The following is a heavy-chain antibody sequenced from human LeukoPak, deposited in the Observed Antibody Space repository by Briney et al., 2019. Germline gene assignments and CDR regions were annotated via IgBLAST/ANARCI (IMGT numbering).Heavy chain of an antibody. CDR2: IYSGGST. Sequence: GGFLRLSCAASGFTVSSNYMSWVRQAPGKGLEWVSVIYSGGSTYYADSVKGRFTISRDNSKNTLYLHMKSLRAEDTAVYYCAKGSGWLLPQYFDFWGQGTLVTVSS. J-gene: IGHJ4*02. CDR1: GFTVSSNY. CDR3: AKGSGWLLPQYFDF. D-gene: IGHD2-21*01. V-gene: IGHV3-66*01.